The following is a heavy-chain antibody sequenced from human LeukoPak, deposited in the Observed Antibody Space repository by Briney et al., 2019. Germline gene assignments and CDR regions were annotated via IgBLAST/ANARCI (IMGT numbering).Heavy chain of an antibody. J-gene: IGHJ4*02. CDR2: ISYDGSNK. CDR3: AKAHGIVGATTSGY. D-gene: IGHD1-26*01. V-gene: IGHV3-30-3*01. Sequence: PGGSLRLSCAASGFTFSSYAMHWVRQAPGKGLEWVAVISYDGSNKYYADSVKGRFTISRDNSKNTLYLQMNSLRAEDTAVYYCAKAHGIVGATTSGYWGQGTLVTVSS. CDR1: GFTFSSYA.